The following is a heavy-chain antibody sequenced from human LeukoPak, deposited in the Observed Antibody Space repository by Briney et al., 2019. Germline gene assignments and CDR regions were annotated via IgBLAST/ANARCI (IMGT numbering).Heavy chain of an antibody. CDR1: GFTFSSYE. D-gene: IGHD2-2*01. Sequence: GGSLRLPCAASGFTFSSYEMNWVRQAPGKGLGWVSYISSCGSTIYYADSVKGRFTISRDNAKNSLYLQMNSLRAEDTAVYYCATNGYIVVVPAAMESINEDYWGQGTLVTVSS. V-gene: IGHV3-48*03. CDR3: ATNGYIVVVPAAMESINEDY. CDR2: ISSCGSTI. J-gene: IGHJ4*02.